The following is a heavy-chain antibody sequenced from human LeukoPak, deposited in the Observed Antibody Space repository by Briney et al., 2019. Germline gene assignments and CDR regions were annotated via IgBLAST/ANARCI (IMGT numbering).Heavy chain of an antibody. CDR2: IYDSGST. CDR1: GGSIRSSYYY. D-gene: IGHD3-22*01. V-gene: IGHV4-39*01. Sequence: PSETLSLTCTVSGGSIRSSYYYWGWIRQPPGKGLEWIGSIYDSGSTYYNPSLKSRVTISVDTSKNQFSLKLSSVTAADTAVYYCARRPQAYYYDSSGWVFDYWGQGTLVTVSS. CDR3: ARRPQAYYYDSSGWVFDY. J-gene: IGHJ4*02.